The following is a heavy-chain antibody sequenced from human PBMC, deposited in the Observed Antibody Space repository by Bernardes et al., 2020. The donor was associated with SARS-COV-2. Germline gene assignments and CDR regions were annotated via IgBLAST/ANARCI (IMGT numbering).Heavy chain of an antibody. D-gene: IGHD4-17*01. Sequence: GSLSLSCAASGFTFSRYGMHWVRPAPGKGLEWVAVISYDGSNKYYADSVKGRFTISRDNSKNTLYLQMNSLRAEDTAVYYCAIFDYGGPTWVPYYYGMDVWGQGTTVTVSS. CDR1: GFTFSRYG. V-gene: IGHV3-30*03. CDR3: AIFDYGGPTWVPYYYGMDV. J-gene: IGHJ6*02. CDR2: ISYDGSNK.